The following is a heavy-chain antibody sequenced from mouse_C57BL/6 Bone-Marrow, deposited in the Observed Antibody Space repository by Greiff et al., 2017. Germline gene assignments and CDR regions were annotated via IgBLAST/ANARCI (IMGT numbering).Heavy chain of an antibody. CDR3: ARNLYGSSYVGFAY. J-gene: IGHJ3*01. CDR2: LWTGGGT. V-gene: IGHV2-9-1*01. Sequence: VKLVESGPGLVAPSQSLSITCTVSGFSLTSYAISWVRQPPGKGLEWLGVLWTGGGTNYNSALKSRLSISKDNSKSQVFLKMNSLHTDDTARYYCARNLYGSSYVGFAYWGQGTLVTVSA. D-gene: IGHD1-1*01. CDR1: GFSLTSYA.